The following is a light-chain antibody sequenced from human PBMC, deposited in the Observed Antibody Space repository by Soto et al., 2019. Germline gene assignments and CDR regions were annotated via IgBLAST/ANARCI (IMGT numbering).Light chain of an antibody. J-gene: IGKJ5*01. CDR2: SAS. CDR3: QQNYFIPIT. V-gene: IGKV1-39*01. Sequence: DIQMTQSPSSLSASVGDRVTITCRASQNIKTYLHWYQQKSRKAPKLLIYSASRLQSGVPSRFTGSGSETDFTLTIDTLQPEDFATYFCQQNYFIPITFGQGTRLEIK. CDR1: QNIKTY.